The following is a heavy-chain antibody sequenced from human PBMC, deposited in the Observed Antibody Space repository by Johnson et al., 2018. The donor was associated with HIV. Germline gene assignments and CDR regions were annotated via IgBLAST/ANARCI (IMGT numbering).Heavy chain of an antibody. D-gene: IGHD7-27*01. Sequence: QVRLVESGGGVVQPGRSLRLSCAASGFTFSSYAMHWVRQAPGTGLEWVALVSYDGRNQYHADSVKGRFTISRDNSKNTVYLETNSLRAEETAVYYCARESALTGDSLGFDIWGQGTMVTVSS. CDR3: ARESALTGDSLGFDI. J-gene: IGHJ3*02. V-gene: IGHV3-30-3*01. CDR2: VSYDGRNQ. CDR1: GFTFSSYA.